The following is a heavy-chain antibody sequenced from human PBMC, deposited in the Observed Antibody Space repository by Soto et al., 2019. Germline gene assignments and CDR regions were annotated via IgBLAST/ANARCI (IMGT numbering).Heavy chain of an antibody. CDR2: IYYIGNT. Sequence: SETLSLTCTVSGGSISSYYWSWIRQPPGKGLEWIGHIYYIGNTKYNPSLKSRVTISVDTSKNQFSLKLRSVTAADTAVYYCARERAYYDSWGQGSVVTVSS. CDR1: GGSISSYY. V-gene: IGHV4-59*12. J-gene: IGHJ4*02. CDR3: ARERAYYDS.